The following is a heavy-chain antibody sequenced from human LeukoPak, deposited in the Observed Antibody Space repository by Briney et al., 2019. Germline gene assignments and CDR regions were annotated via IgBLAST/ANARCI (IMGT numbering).Heavy chain of an antibody. Sequence: GRSLRLSCAASGFTFRSYAMHWVRQAPGKGLEWVAVISYDGSNKYYADSVKGRFTISRDNSKNTLYLQMNSLRAEDTAVYYCANLHHPYFGYWGQGTLVTVSS. D-gene: IGHD1-14*01. J-gene: IGHJ4*02. CDR3: ANLHHPYFGY. CDR1: GFTFRSYA. CDR2: ISYDGSNK. V-gene: IGHV3-30*14.